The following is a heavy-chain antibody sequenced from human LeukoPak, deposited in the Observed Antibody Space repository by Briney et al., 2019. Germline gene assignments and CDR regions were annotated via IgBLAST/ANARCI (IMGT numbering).Heavy chain of an antibody. CDR2: INANSGTT. Sequence: SGGSLRLSCAASGFAFSFYAMSWLRQPPGKGLEWVSTINANSGTTSYAASVRGRFTISRGNSKNTLYLQVNTLRADDTATYYCAKPISGGLAVTADWFHPWGQGTLVVVSS. J-gene: IGHJ5*01. V-gene: IGHV3-23*01. CDR1: GFAFSFYA. CDR3: AKPISGGLAVTADWFHP. D-gene: IGHD6-19*01.